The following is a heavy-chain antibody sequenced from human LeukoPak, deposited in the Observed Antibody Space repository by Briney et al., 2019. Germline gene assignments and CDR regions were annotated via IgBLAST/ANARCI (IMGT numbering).Heavy chain of an antibody. J-gene: IGHJ4*02. V-gene: IGHV4-34*01. CDR3: ARQKRSSGPYDY. Sequence: SETLSLTCAVYGGSFSGYYWSWIRQPPGKGLEWIGEINHSGSTNYNPSLKSRVTISVDTSKNQFSLKLSSVTAADTAVYYCARQKRSSGPYDYWGRGTLVTVSS. D-gene: IGHD3-22*01. CDR2: INHSGST. CDR1: GGSFSGYY.